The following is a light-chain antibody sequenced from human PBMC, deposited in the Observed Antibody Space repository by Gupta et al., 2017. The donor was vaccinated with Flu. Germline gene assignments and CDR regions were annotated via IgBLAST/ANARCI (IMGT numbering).Light chain of an antibody. Sequence: SYELTQPPSVSVSPGQTASITCSGDKLGDKYACWYQQTPGQSPVLVIYQDSKRPSGIPERFSGSNSGNTATLTISGTQAIDEAYYYCQAWDSIYVFGTGTKVTVL. J-gene: IGLJ1*01. V-gene: IGLV3-1*01. CDR2: QDS. CDR3: QAWDSIYV. CDR1: KLGDKY.